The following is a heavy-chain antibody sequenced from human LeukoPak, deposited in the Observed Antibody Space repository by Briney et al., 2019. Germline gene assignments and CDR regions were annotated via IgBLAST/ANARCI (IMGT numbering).Heavy chain of an antibody. V-gene: IGHV1-2*06. CDR1: GYTFTGYY. Sequence: ASVKVSCKASGYTFTGYYMDWVRQAPGQGLEWMGRINPNSGGTNYAQKFQGRVTMTRDTSISTAYMELSRLRSDDTAVYYCARATQLSRIAAAPRFDYWGQGTLVTVSS. CDR2: INPNSGGT. J-gene: IGHJ4*02. D-gene: IGHD6-13*01. CDR3: ARATQLSRIAAAPRFDY.